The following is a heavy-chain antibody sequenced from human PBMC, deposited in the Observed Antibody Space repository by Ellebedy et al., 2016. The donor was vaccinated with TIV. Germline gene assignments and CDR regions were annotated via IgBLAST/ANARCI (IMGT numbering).Heavy chain of an antibody. Sequence: PGGSLRLSYAASGFTFSDYSMDWVRQAPGKGLEWLSYISSGSRTILYADSVKGRFTISRDNAKNSLYLQMNSLRAEDTAVYYCASTTIFGILSRPYYYAMDVWGQGTTVTVSS. D-gene: IGHD3-3*01. CDR2: ISSGSRTI. J-gene: IGHJ6*02. CDR1: GFTFSDYS. V-gene: IGHV3-48*04. CDR3: ASTTIFGILSRPYYYAMDV.